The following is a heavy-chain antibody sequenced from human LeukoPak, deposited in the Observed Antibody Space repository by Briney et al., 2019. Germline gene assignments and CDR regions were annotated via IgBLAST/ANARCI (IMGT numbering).Heavy chain of an antibody. V-gene: IGHV3-53*01. Sequence: GGSLRLSCAASGVTVSGNYMSWVRQAPGKGLEWVSIIYSGGSTSYADSVKGRFTISRDNSKNTLYLQMNSLRAEDTAVYYCARSSGPDAPDYWGQGTLVTVSS. CDR2: IYSGGST. J-gene: IGHJ4*02. CDR1: GVTVSGNY. D-gene: IGHD7-27*01. CDR3: ARSSGPDAPDY.